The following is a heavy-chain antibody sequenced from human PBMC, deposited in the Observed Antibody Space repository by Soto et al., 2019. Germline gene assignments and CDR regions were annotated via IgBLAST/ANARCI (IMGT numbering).Heavy chain of an antibody. V-gene: IGHV3-30-3*01. J-gene: IGHJ4*02. CDR1: GFTFSSYA. CDR2: ISYEGSNK. CDR3: ARVLGGMATVPFDY. D-gene: IGHD4-4*01. Sequence: GGSLRLSCAASGFTFSSYAMHWVHQAPGTGLEWVAVISYEGSNKYYADSVKGRFTISRDNSKNTLYLQMNSLRTEDTAVYYCARVLGGMATVPFDYWGQGALVTVSS.